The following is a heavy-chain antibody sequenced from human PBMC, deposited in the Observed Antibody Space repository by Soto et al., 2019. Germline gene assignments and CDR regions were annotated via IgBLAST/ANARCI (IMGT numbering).Heavy chain of an antibody. V-gene: IGHV4-4*02. J-gene: IGHJ3*02. CDR1: SGSISSSNW. D-gene: IGHD3-3*01. Sequence: QVQLQESGPGLVKPSGTLSLTCAVSSGSISSSNWWSWVRQPPGKGLEWIGEIYHSGSTNYNPSLKSRVTISVDKSKNQFSLKLSSVTAADTAVYYCARRYGEAFGVVITESPYAFDIWGQGTMVTVSS. CDR3: ARRYGEAFGVVITESPYAFDI. CDR2: IYHSGST.